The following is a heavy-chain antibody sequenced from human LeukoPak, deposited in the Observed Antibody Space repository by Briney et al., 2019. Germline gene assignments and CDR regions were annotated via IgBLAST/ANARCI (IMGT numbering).Heavy chain of an antibody. CDR1: GFTFSSYA. V-gene: IGHV3-23*01. D-gene: IGHD2-15*01. J-gene: IGHJ4*02. CDR2: ISDSGGST. Sequence: PGGSLXLSCAASGFTFSSYAMSWVRQAPGKGLEWVSSISDSGGSTYYADSVKGRFTVSRDNSKNTLYLQMSSLRADDTAVYYCATPRGIVVVVAAPSFDFWGQGTLVTVSS. CDR3: ATPRGIVVVVAAPSFDF.